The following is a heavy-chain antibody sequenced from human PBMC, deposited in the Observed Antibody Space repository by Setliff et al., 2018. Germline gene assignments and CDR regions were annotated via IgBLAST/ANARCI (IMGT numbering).Heavy chain of an antibody. D-gene: IGHD3-22*01. V-gene: IGHV1-46*01. Sequence: ASVKVSCKASGGTFRSYGISWVRQAPGRGLEWMGTINPSGGSTSYAQKFQGRVTMTRDTSTSTVYMELSSLRSEDTAVYYCARDLDYQYYYETSGRDAFDIWGLGTMVTVSS. CDR2: INPSGGST. J-gene: IGHJ3*02. CDR1: GGTFRSYG. CDR3: ARDLDYQYYYETSGRDAFDI.